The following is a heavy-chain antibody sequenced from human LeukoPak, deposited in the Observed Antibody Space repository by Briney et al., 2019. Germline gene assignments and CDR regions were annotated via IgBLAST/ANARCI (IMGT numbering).Heavy chain of an antibody. CDR2: IKSDGSET. CDR1: GFPLRSNW. J-gene: IGHJ4*02. CDR3: ARTDNLDC. V-gene: IGHV3-74*01. Sequence: GGSLRLSCAASGFPLRSNWMHWVRQAPGKGLVWVSRIKSDGSETSYADSVKGRFTISRDNAKNTLYLQMNSLRAEDTAVYYCARTDNLDCWGQGTLVTVSS. D-gene: IGHD5-24*01.